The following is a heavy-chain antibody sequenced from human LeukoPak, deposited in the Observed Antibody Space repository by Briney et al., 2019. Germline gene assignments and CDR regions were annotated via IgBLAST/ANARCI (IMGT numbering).Heavy chain of an antibody. CDR2: IYGDGST. Sequence: GGSLRLSCAASGFTVNSYYMSWVRQAPGKGLEWVSLIYGDGSTSYADSVKDRFTISRDNAKNTLYLQMNSLRAEDTAVYFCARDYGRSRDYGMDVWGQGTTVTVSS. CDR3: ARDYGRSRDYGMDV. V-gene: IGHV3-66*01. D-gene: IGHD3-10*01. CDR1: GFTVNSYY. J-gene: IGHJ6*02.